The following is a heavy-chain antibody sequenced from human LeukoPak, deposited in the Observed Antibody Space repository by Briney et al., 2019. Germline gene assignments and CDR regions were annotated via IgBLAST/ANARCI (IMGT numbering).Heavy chain of an antibody. D-gene: IGHD1-7*01. Sequence: HPGGSLRLSCAASGFTFSSYEMNWVRQAPGKGLEWVSYISTSGNTRYYADSVKGRFTIFRDNAKNSLYLQMNSLRVEDTAVYYCARELSGTTSYYFDYWGQGTLVTVSS. CDR3: ARELSGTTSYYFDY. CDR1: GFTFSSYE. CDR2: ISTSGNTR. J-gene: IGHJ4*02. V-gene: IGHV3-48*03.